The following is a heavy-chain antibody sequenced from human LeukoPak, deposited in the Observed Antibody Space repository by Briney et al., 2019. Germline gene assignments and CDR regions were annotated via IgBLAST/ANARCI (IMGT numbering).Heavy chain of an antibody. V-gene: IGHV1-2*06. Sequence: ASVKVSCKASGYTFTGYYMHWVRQAPGQGLEWMGRINPNSGGTDYAQKFQGRVTMTRDTSISTAYMELSRLRSDDTAVYYCARGVEGPATAIPEDYWGQGTLVTVSS. CDR2: INPNSGGT. CDR3: ARGVEGPATAIPEDY. J-gene: IGHJ4*02. D-gene: IGHD2-2*02. CDR1: GYTFTGYY.